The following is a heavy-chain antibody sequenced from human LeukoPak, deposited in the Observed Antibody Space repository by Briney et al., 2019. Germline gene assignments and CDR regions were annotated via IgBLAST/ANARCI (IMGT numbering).Heavy chain of an antibody. V-gene: IGHV1-2*02. Sequence: GASVKVSCKASGYTFTGYYMHWVRQAPGQGLEWMGWINPNSGGTNYAQKFQGRVTMTKDTSISTAYMELSRLRSDDTAVYYCARGGALEWLLYDYWGQGTLVTVSS. D-gene: IGHD3-3*01. J-gene: IGHJ4*02. CDR3: ARGGALEWLLYDY. CDR2: INPNSGGT. CDR1: GYTFTGYY.